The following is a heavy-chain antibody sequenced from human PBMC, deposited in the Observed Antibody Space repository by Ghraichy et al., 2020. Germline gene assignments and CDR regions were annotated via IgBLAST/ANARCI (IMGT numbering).Heavy chain of an antibody. CDR3: ARGDCGGDCSDY. V-gene: IGHV3-21*01. Sequence: GSLRLSCAASGFTFSSYSMNWVRQAPGKGLEWVSSISSSSSYIYYADSVKGRFTISRDNAKNSLYLQMNSLRAEDTAVYYCARGDCGGDCSDYWGQGTLVTVSS. CDR1: GFTFSSYS. J-gene: IGHJ4*02. CDR2: ISSSSSYI. D-gene: IGHD2-21*01.